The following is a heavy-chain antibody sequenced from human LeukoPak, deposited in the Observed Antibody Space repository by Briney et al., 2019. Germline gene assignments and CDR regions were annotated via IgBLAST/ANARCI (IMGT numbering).Heavy chain of an antibody. J-gene: IGHJ3*02. V-gene: IGHV3-33*01. Sequence: PGGSLRLPCAASGFTFSSYGMHWVRQAPGKGLEWVAVIWYDGSNKYYADSVKGRFTISRDNSKNTLYLQMNSLRAEDAAVYYCARDNYYDSSGYYVVDAFDIWGQGTMVTVSS. D-gene: IGHD3-22*01. CDR1: GFTFSSYG. CDR3: ARDNYYDSSGYYVVDAFDI. CDR2: IWYDGSNK.